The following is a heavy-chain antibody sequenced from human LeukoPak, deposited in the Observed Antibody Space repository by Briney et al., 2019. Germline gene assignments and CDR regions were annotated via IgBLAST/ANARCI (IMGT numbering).Heavy chain of an antibody. CDR2: ISYDGSNK. Sequence: PGGSLRLSCAASGFTFSSYAMHWVRQAPGKGLEWVAVISYDGSNKYYADSVKGRFTISRDNSKNTLYLQMNSLRAEDTAVYYCASSGGFDYWGQGTLVTVSS. J-gene: IGHJ4*02. CDR3: ASSGGFDY. CDR1: GFTFSSYA. D-gene: IGHD3-10*01. V-gene: IGHV3-30*04.